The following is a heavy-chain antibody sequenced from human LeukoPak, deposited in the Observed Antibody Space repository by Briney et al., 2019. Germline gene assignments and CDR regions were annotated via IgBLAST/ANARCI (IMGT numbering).Heavy chain of an antibody. V-gene: IGHV5-51*01. CDR1: GYIFTNFG. D-gene: IGHD3-10*02. J-gene: IGHJ4*02. Sequence: GESLKISCQGSGYIFTNFGIAWVRQMAGKGLEWMGIIYPGDSDIRYSPSFQGQVIISADKSISTAYLQWSSLKASDTAIYFCARLKTGNYVYYWGQGTPVTVAS. CDR3: ARLKTGNYVYY. CDR2: IYPGDSDI.